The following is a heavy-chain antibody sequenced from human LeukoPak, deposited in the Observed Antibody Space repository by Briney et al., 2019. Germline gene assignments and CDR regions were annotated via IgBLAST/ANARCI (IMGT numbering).Heavy chain of an antibody. Sequence: PGGSLRLSCVVSGFTFTNAWMTWGRQAPGKGLEWVGRIKSNTDGGTTDYAAPVKGRFTISRDDSKNTLYLQMDSLTTEDTALYYCTTRPNPRDGPSDFWGQGTVVTVSS. CDR2: IKSNTDGGTT. V-gene: IGHV3-15*01. CDR3: TTRPNPRDGPSDF. CDR1: GFTFTNAW. J-gene: IGHJ4*02.